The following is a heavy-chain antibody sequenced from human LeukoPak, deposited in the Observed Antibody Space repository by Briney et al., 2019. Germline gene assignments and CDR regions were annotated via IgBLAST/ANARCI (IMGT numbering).Heavy chain of an antibody. J-gene: IGHJ4*02. CDR3: ARGGLELDY. CDR2: IYHSGST. V-gene: IGHV4-30-2*01. CDR1: GGSISSGGYS. D-gene: IGHD1-7*01. Sequence: SETLSLTCAVSGGSISSGGYSWSWIRQPPGKGLEWIGYIYHSGSTYYNPSLKSRVTISVDRSKNRFSLKLNSVTAADTAVYYCARGGLELDYWGQGTLVTVSS.